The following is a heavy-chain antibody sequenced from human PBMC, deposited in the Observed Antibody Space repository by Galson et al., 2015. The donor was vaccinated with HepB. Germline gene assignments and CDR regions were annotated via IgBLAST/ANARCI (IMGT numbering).Heavy chain of an antibody. CDR2: LWYDGDNK. J-gene: IGHJ4*02. Sequence: SLRLSCAASGFTFSKYGMHWVRQAPGKGLEWVALLWYDGDNKYYADSVKGRFTISRDNSKNTLYLQMDCLRTEDTAVYYCARGGGGVLNYLDYWGPGTLVTVSS. D-gene: IGHD2-8*01. V-gene: IGHV3-33*01. CDR1: GFTFSKYG. CDR3: ARGGGGVLNYLDY.